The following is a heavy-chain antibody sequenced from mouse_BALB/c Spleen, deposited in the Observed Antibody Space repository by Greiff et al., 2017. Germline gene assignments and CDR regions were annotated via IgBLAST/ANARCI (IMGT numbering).Heavy chain of an antibody. V-gene: IGHV1-5*01. CDR3: TRPHYYGSSTFDY. CDR1: GYSFTSYW. CDR2: IYPGNSDT. Sequence: VQLKQSGTVLARPGASVTMSCKASGYSFTSYWMHWVKQRPGQGLEWIGAIYPGNSDTSYNQKFKGKAKLTAVTSASTAYMELSSLTNEDSAVYYCTRPHYYGSSTFDYWGQGTTLTVSS. J-gene: IGHJ2*01. D-gene: IGHD1-1*01.